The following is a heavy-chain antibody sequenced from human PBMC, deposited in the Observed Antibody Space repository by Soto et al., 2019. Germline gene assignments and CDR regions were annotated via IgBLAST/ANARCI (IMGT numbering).Heavy chain of an antibody. D-gene: IGHD3-3*02. Sequence: QLQLEESGPGLVKPSETLSLTCTVSGDSISSSNSHWGWTRQPPGKGLEYIGSVYYGGAIFYSGNYYCNPTLKSRVTISGDTSKNQFSLRLSSVTAADTGVDYCVRYDRINMKPYSPEGFHIWGQGTMVTVSS. CDR1: GDSISSSNSH. V-gene: IGHV4-39*01. CDR3: VRYDRINMKPYSPEGFHI. J-gene: IGHJ3*02. CDR2: IFYSGNY.